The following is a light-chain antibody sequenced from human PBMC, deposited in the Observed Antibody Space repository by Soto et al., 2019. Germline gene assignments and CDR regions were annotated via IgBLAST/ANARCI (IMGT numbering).Light chain of an antibody. CDR3: QQYGSSIFT. CDR2: GAS. CDR1: QSVSSSY. J-gene: IGKJ3*01. Sequence: EIVLTQSPGTLPLSPGERATLSCRASQSVSSSYLAWYQQKPGQAPRLLIHGASSRATGIPDRFSGSGSGTDFTLTISRLEPEDFAVYYCQQYGSSIFTFGPGTKVDIK. V-gene: IGKV3-20*01.